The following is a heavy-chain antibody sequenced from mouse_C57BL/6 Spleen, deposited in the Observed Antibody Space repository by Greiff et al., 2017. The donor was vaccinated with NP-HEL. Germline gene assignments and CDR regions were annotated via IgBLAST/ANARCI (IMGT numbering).Heavy chain of an antibody. Sequence: EVKLMESGPGLVKPSQSLSLTCSVTGYSITSGYYWNWIRQFPGNKLEWMGYISYDGSNNYNPSLKNRISITRDTSKNQFFLKLNSVTTEDTATYYCARAYDYDINFDVWGTGTTVTVSS. CDR2: ISYDGSN. J-gene: IGHJ1*03. V-gene: IGHV3-6*01. D-gene: IGHD2-4*01. CDR1: GYSITSGYY. CDR3: ARAYDYDINFDV.